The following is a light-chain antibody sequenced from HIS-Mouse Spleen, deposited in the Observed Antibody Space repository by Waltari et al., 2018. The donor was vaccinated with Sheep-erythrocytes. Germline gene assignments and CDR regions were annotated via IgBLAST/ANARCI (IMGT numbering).Light chain of an antibody. CDR1: NLGDNY. V-gene: IGLV3-1*01. Sequence: SYELTRPPSVSVSPGPTASITCSGANLGDNYACWYQQKPGQSPVLVIYQDSKRPSGIPERFSGSNSGNTATLTISGTQAMDEADYYCQAWDSSTAWNVVFGGGTKLTVL. CDR3: QAWDSSTAWNVV. CDR2: QDS. J-gene: IGLJ2*01.